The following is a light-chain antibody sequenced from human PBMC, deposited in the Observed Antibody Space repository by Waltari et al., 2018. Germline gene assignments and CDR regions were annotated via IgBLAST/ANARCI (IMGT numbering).Light chain of an antibody. Sequence: QSALTQPAPVSGSPGQSITLSCTGTSSDVGRYNYVPWYQQHPGKAPKLMIYDVTNRPSGVSNRFSGSKSGNTASLTISGLQAEDEADYYCSSYMDTTTLELFGGGTSLTVL. J-gene: IGLJ2*01. CDR3: SSYMDTTTLEL. CDR2: DVT. V-gene: IGLV2-14*03. CDR1: SSDVGRYNY.